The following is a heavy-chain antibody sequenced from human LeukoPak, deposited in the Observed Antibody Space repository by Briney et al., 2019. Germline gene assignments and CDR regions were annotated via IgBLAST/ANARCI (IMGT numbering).Heavy chain of an antibody. D-gene: IGHD2-2*02. Sequence: KSSETLSLTCTVSGGSISSYYWSWIRQPPGKGLEWIGYIYYSGSTNYNPSLKSRVTIPVDTSKNQFSLKLSSVTAADTAVYYCARARLYCSSTSCYTGGSDYWGQGTLVTVSS. CDR1: GGSISSYY. CDR2: IYYSGST. CDR3: ARARLYCSSTSCYTGGSDY. V-gene: IGHV4-59*01. J-gene: IGHJ4*02.